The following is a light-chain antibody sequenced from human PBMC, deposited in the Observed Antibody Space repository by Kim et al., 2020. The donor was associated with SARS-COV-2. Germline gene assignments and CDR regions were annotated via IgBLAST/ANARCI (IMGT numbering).Light chain of an antibody. J-gene: IGKJ4*01. Sequence: EIVLTQSPGTLSLSPGERATLSCRASQSVSSSYLAWYQQKPGQAPRLLIYGASSRATGIPDRFSGIGSGTDFTLTISRLEPEDFAVYYCQQYGSSPRLTFGGGTKVDIK. CDR3: QQYGSSPRLT. CDR2: GAS. V-gene: IGKV3-20*01. CDR1: QSVSSSY.